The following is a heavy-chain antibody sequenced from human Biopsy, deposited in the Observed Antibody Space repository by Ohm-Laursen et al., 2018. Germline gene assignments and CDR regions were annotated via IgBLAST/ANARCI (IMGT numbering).Heavy chain of an antibody. V-gene: IGHV4-4*07. J-gene: IGHJ3*02. CDR3: ARGTGRYYVYGAFDI. Sequence: GTLSLTCTVSGDSINNYYWSWIRQPAGKGLEWIGRIYTGGSPNYNLSLESRATMSVDTSKNQFSLNLRSVTAADTAVYYCARGTGRYYVYGAFDIWGQGTVFTVSS. D-gene: IGHD1-26*01. CDR2: IYTGGSP. CDR1: GDSINNYY.